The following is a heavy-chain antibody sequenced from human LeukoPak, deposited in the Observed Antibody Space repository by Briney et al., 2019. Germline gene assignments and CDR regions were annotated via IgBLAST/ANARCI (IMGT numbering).Heavy chain of an antibody. V-gene: IGHV1-69*04. D-gene: IGHD2-2*01. CDR1: GGTFSSYT. Sequence: ASVKVSCKASGGTFSSYTISWVPQAPGQGLEWMGRIIPILGIANYAQKFQGRVTITADKSTSTAYMELSSLRSEDTAVHYCARDLGYCSSTSCYDWGQGTLATVSS. J-gene: IGHJ4*02. CDR3: ARDLGYCSSTSCYD. CDR2: IIPILGIA.